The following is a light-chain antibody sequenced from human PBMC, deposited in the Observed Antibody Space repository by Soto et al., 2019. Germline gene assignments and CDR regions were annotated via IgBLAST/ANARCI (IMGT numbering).Light chain of an antibody. V-gene: IGLV2-23*01. CDR2: EAT. J-gene: IGLJ3*02. CDR1: SSDVGSYNF. CDR3: CSDAGSSTWV. Sequence: QSVLTQPASVSGSPGQSISISCTGSSSDVGSYNFVSWYQQYPGKAPKLIIHEATERPSGISDRFSASKSGTTASLTISGLQAEDEAHYFCCSDAGSSTWVFGGGTKLTVL.